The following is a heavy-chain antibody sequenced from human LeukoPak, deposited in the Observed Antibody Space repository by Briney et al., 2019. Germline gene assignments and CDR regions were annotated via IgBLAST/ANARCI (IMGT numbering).Heavy chain of an antibody. CDR2: ISGSGGST. D-gene: IGHD3-22*01. CDR3: ARIPPPDYYDSSGSDY. CDR1: GFTFSSYA. V-gene: IGHV3-23*01. J-gene: IGHJ4*02. Sequence: GGSLRLSCAASGFTFSSYAMSWVRQAPGKGLEWVSAISGSGGSTYYADSVKGRLTISRDNSKNTLYLQMNSLRAEDTAVYYCARIPPPDYYDSSGSDYWGQGTLVTVSS.